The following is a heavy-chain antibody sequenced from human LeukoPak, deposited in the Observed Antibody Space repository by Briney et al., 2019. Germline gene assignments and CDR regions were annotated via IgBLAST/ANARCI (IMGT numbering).Heavy chain of an antibody. CDR3: ARWDGYSSSPDY. J-gene: IGHJ4*02. CDR2: INPSGGST. D-gene: IGHD6-13*01. V-gene: IGHV1-46*01. CDR1: GYTFTSYY. Sequence: ASVKVSCKASGYTFTSYYIHWVRQAPGQGLEWMGIINPSGGSTTYAQKFQGRVTMTRDTSIRTIYMEIYMELTGLRFDDTALYYCARWDGYSSSPDYWGQGTLVTVSS.